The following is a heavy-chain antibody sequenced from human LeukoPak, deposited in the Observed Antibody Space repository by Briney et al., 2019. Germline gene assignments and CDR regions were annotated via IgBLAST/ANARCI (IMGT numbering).Heavy chain of an antibody. J-gene: IGHJ4*02. V-gene: IGHV1-69*13. CDR3: ARGATRLRYFDWLLSHLFDY. D-gene: IGHD3-9*01. CDR2: IIPIFGTA. CDR1: GGTFSSYA. Sequence: SVKVSCKASGGTFSSYAISWVRQAPGQGLEWMGGIIPIFGTANYAQKFQGRVTITADESTSTAYMELSSLRSEDTAVYYCARGATRLRYFDWLLSHLFDYWGQGTLVTVSS.